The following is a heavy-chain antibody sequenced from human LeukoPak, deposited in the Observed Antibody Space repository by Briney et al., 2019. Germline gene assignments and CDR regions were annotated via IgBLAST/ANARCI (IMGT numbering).Heavy chain of an antibody. D-gene: IGHD6-13*01. CDR1: GGSISSYY. CDR2: IYTSGST. CDR3: AREALRRGSSPSSTFVY. V-gene: IGHV4-4*07. J-gene: IGHJ4*02. Sequence: SETLSLTCTVSGGSISSYYWSWIRQPAGKGLEWIGRIYTSGSTNYNPSLKSRVTMSVDTSKNQFSLKLSSVTAADTAVYYCAREALRRGSSPSSTFVYWGQGTLVTVSS.